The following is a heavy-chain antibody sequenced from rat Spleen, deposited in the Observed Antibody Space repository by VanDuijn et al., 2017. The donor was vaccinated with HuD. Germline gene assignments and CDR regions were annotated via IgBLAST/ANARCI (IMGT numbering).Heavy chain of an antibody. CDR2: ISSGGNT. V-gene: IGHV2S8*01. D-gene: IGHD1-6*01. CDR1: GFSLISYG. CDR3: ARWKYTTDWFAY. Sequence: QVQLKESGPGLVQPSQTLSLTCTVSGFSLISYGVIWVRQSPGKGLEWIAGISSGGNTYHNSVFKSRLSISRDTSKSQAFLTMNSLQTDDTAMYFCARWKYTTDWFAYWGQGTLVTVSS. J-gene: IGHJ3*01.